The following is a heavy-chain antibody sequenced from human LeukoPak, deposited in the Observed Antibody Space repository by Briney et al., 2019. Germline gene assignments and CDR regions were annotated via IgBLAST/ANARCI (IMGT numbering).Heavy chain of an antibody. CDR3: ARHRDSSGYYYVGAFDI. D-gene: IGHD3-22*01. CDR2: IYPGDSDT. CDR1: GYSFTSYW. J-gene: IGHJ3*02. Sequence: GESLKISCKGSGYSFTSYWIGWVRQMPGKGLEWMGIIYPGDSDTRYSPSFQGQVTISADKSISTAYLQWSSLKASDTAVYYCARHRDSSGYYYVGAFDIWGQGTMVTVSS. V-gene: IGHV5-51*01.